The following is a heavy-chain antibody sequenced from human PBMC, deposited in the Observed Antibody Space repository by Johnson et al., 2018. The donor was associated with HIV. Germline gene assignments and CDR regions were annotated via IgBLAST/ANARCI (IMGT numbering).Heavy chain of an antibody. V-gene: IGHV3-30*18. D-gene: IGHD5/OR15-5a*01. J-gene: IGHJ3*02. Sequence: QVQLVESGGGLVKPGGSLRLSCAASGFTFGNAWMSWVRQAPGKGLEWVAVISFDGSNKYYADSVKGRFSISRDNSKNTLYLQMNSLRAEDTAVYYCAKDLRVYTCDAFDIWGQGTMVTVSS. CDR3: AKDLRVYTCDAFDI. CDR2: ISFDGSNK. CDR1: GFTFGNAW.